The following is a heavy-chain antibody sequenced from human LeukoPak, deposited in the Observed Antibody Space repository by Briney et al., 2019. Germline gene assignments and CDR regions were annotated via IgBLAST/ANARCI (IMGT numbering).Heavy chain of an antibody. V-gene: IGHV1-2*02. CDR3: AREYCSGGSCCLYFDY. CDR2: INPNSGGT. Sequence: ASVKVSCKASGGTFSSYAISWVRQAPGQGLEWMGWINPNSGGTNYAQKFQGRVTMTRDTSISTAYMELSRLRSDDTAVYYCAREYCSGGSCCLYFDYWGQGTLVTVSS. D-gene: IGHD2-15*01. J-gene: IGHJ4*02. CDR1: GGTFSSYA.